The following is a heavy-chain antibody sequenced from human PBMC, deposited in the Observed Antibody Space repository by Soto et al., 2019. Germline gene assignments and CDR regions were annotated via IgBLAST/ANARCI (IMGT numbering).Heavy chain of an antibody. CDR3: AKDAPRYSSSSCMDV. CDR1: GFTFDDYA. CDR2: ISWNSGSI. D-gene: IGHD6-6*01. Sequence: LSLSCAASGFTFDDYAMHWVRQAPGKGLEWVSGISWNSGSIGYADSVKGRFTISRDNAKNSPYLQMNSLRAEDTALYYCAKDAPRYSSSSCMDVWGQGTTVTVSS. J-gene: IGHJ6*02. V-gene: IGHV3-9*01.